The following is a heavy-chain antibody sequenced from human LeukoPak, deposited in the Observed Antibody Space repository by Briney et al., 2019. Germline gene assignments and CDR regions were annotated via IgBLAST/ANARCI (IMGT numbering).Heavy chain of an antibody. CDR3: TRLTGYSYGGSGY. V-gene: IGHV3-73*01. CDR1: GFTFSGSA. D-gene: IGHD5-18*01. CDR2: IRSKANSYAT. J-gene: IGHJ4*02. Sequence: GGSLRLSCAASGFTFSGSAMHWVRQASGKGLEWVRRIRSKANSYATAYAASVKGRFTMSRDDSKNTAYLQMNSLKTEDTAVYYCTRLTGYSYGGSGYWGQGTLVTVSS.